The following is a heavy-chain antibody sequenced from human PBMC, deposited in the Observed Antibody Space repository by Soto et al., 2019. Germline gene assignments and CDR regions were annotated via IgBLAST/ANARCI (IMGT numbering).Heavy chain of an antibody. D-gene: IGHD3-22*01. V-gene: IGHV1-3*01. CDR2: INAGNGNT. CDR3: ARIDRSRSRDSSGYYYYFDY. Sequence: ASVKVSCKASGYTFTSYAMHWARQAPGQRLEWMGWINAGNGNTKYSQKFQGRVTITRDTSASTAYMELSSLRSEDTAVYYCARIDRSRSRDSSGYYYYFDYWGQGTLVTVSS. J-gene: IGHJ4*02. CDR1: GYTFTSYA.